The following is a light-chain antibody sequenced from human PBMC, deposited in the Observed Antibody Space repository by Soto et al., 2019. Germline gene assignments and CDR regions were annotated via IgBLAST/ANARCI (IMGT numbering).Light chain of an antibody. V-gene: IGKV1-12*01. CDR2: AAS. J-gene: IGKJ4*01. CDR1: QLISSW. Sequence: IQITQSPSSVSASVGDTVTITCRASQLISSWLAWYQQKPGKAPKLLIYAASNLQSGVPSRFSGSGSGTDFTLTISSLQPEDFATYFCQQASSFPLTFGGGTKVEI. CDR3: QQASSFPLT.